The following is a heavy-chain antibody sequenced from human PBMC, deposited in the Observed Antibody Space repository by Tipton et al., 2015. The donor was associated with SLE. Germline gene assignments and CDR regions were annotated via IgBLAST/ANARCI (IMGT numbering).Heavy chain of an antibody. CDR3: AREADYGDYSIYHYYGLHV. CDR2: INPNTGGT. J-gene: IGHJ6*02. Sequence: QSGAEVKKPGDSVKVSRKASGYTFTGYYMHWVRQAPGQGLEWMGRINPNTGGTNYAQNFQGRATMTRDTSITTAYMELRSLRFDDTALYCCAREADYGDYSIYHYYGLHVGGQGTTVTVTS. CDR1: GYTFTGYY. D-gene: IGHD4-17*01. V-gene: IGHV1-2*06.